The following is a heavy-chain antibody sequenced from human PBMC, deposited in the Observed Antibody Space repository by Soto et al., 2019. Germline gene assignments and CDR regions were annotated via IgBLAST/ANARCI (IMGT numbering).Heavy chain of an antibody. CDR3: APEPFGSGWPGDY. CDR1: GFTFSSYA. J-gene: IGHJ4*02. CDR2: ISYDGSNK. D-gene: IGHD6-19*01. V-gene: IGHV3-30-3*01. Sequence: QVQLVESGGGVVQPGRSLRLSCAASGFTFSSYAMHWARQAPGKGLEWVAVISYDGSNKYYADSVKGRFTISRDNSKNTLYLQMNSLRAEDTAVYYCAPEPFGSGWPGDYWGQGTLVTVSS.